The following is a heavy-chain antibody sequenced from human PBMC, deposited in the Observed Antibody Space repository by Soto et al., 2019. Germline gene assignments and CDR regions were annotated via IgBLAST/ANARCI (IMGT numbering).Heavy chain of an antibody. J-gene: IGHJ6*03. V-gene: IGHV4-59*01. CDR3: ARVYYDFWSGSFDYYYYMDV. Sequence: SETLSLTCTVSGGSISSYYWSWIRQPPGKGLEWIGYIYYSGSTNYNPSLKSRVTISVDTSKNQFSLKLSSVTAADTAVYYCARVYYDFWSGSFDYYYYMDVWGKGTTVTVSS. CDR2: IYYSGST. D-gene: IGHD3-3*01. CDR1: GGSISSYY.